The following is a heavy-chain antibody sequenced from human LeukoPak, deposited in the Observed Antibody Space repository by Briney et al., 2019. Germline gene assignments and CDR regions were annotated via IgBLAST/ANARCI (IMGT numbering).Heavy chain of an antibody. J-gene: IGHJ6*02. V-gene: IGHV1-18*01. CDR2: ISAYNGNT. Sequence: GASVKVSCKASGGTFSSYAISWVRQAPGQGLEWMGWISAYNGNTNYAQKFQGRVTMTTDTSTSTAYMELRSLRSDDTAVYYCARDCGGDCYRYYYYYGMDVWGQGTTVTVSS. D-gene: IGHD2-21*02. CDR1: GGTFSSYA. CDR3: ARDCGGDCYRYYYYYGMDV.